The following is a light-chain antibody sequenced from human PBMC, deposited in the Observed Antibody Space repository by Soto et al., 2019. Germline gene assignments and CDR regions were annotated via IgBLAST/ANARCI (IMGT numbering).Light chain of an antibody. Sequence: QSVLTQPPSVSGTPGQRVTISCSGSTSNIGNHPVNWYQQLPGTAPNLLIYKNFERPSGVPDRFSGSKSGTSASLAISGLQSDDEADYHCTEWDDSLDGVIFGGGTKLTVL. J-gene: IGLJ2*01. CDR2: KNF. CDR1: TSNIGNHP. CDR3: TEWDDSLDGVI. V-gene: IGLV1-44*01.